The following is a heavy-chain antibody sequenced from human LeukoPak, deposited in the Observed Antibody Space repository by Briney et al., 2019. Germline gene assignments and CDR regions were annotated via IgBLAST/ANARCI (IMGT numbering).Heavy chain of an antibody. CDR1: GHTFTGYY. Sequence: GASVKVSCKASGHTFTGYYMHWERQAPGQGLEWMGWINPNSGGTNYAQKFQGRVTMTRDTSISTAYMELSRLRSDDTAVYYCASPQLGYCSSTSCYNDAFDMWGQGTMVTVSS. CDR2: INPNSGGT. CDR3: ASPQLGYCSSTSCYNDAFDM. D-gene: IGHD2-2*02. V-gene: IGHV1-2*02. J-gene: IGHJ3*02.